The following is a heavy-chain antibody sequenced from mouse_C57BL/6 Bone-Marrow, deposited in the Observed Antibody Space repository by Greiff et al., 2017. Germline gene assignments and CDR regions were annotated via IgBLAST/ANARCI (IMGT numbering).Heavy chain of an antibody. CDR2: IYPGSGNT. Sequence: VQLQESGAELVRPGASVKLSCKASGYTFTDYYINWVKQRPGQGLEWIARIYPGSGNTYYNEKFKGKATLTAEKSSSTAYMQLSSLTSEDSAVYFCAYGNYEMDYWGQGTSVTVSS. CDR1: GYTFTDYY. V-gene: IGHV1-76*01. CDR3: AYGNYEMDY. J-gene: IGHJ4*01. D-gene: IGHD2-1*01.